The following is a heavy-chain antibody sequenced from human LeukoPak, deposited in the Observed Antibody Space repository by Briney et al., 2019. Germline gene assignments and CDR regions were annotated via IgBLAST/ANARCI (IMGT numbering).Heavy chain of an antibody. Sequence: SETLSLTCSVSADSISRSSYFWGWIRQPSGKGLEWIANIYYSGNTFYNPSLKSRVTISLDRSKHQFSLELGSVTAADTAVYYCARSLFGEFEFDIWGQGTMVTVSS. J-gene: IGHJ3*02. CDR1: ADSISRSSYF. V-gene: IGHV4-39*07. D-gene: IGHD3-10*02. CDR2: IYYSGNT. CDR3: ARSLFGEFEFDI.